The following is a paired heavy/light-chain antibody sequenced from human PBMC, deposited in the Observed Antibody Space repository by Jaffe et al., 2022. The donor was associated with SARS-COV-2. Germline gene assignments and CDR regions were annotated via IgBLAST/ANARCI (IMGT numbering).Heavy chain of an antibody. D-gene: IGHD3-3*01. V-gene: IGHV3-23*01. CDR3: AKGWIFGRLIDS. Sequence: EVQLLESGGGLVQPGGSLRLSCAVSGFTFRDYAVSWVRQAPEKGLEWVSSIDATSDPTYYADSVKGRFTISRDNSRSTLYLQMNSLRAEDTAVYYCAKGWIFGRLIDSWGQGTLVTVSS. CDR1: GFTFRDYA. J-gene: IGHJ5*01. CDR2: IDATSDPT.
Light chain of an antibody. J-gene: IGLJ3*02. CDR3: SSYTNSNTLV. CDR2: EVN. CDR1: SSDVGGYKY. Sequence: QSALTQPASVSGSPGQSITISCTGTSSDVGGYKYVSWYQHHPGKAPKLMIYEVNNRPSGVSNRFSGSKSGNTASLTISGLQAEDEAHYYCSSYTNSNTLVFGGGTKLTVL. V-gene: IGLV2-14*01.